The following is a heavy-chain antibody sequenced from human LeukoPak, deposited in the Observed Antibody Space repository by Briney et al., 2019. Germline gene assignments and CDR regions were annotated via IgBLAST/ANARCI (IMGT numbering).Heavy chain of an antibody. J-gene: IGHJ6*04. V-gene: IGHV3-21*01. D-gene: IGHD3-10*02. CDR2: ISSNSSYI. CDR1: GFTFSSYS. Sequence: GGSLRLSCAASGFTFSSYSMNWVRQASGKGLEWVSSISSNSSYIYYADSVKGRFTISRDNAKNSLYLQMNSLRAEDTAVYYCAELGITMIGGVWGKGTTVTISS. CDR3: AELGITMIGGV.